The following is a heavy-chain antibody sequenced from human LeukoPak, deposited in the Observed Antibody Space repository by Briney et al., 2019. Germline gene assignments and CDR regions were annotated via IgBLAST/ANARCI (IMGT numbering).Heavy chain of an antibody. Sequence: QPGGSLRLSCAASGFTFSSYGMHWVRQAPGKRLEWVAFIRYDGSNKYYADSVEGRFTISRDNSKNTLYLQMNSLRAEDTAVYYCAKDPRVVVPAAISYYLDYWGQGTLVTVSS. D-gene: IGHD2-2*02. V-gene: IGHV3-30*02. CDR2: IRYDGSNK. J-gene: IGHJ4*02. CDR1: GFTFSSYG. CDR3: AKDPRVVVPAAISYYLDY.